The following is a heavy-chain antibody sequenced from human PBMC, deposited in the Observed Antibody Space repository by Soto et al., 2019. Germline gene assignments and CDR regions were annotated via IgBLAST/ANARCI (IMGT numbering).Heavy chain of an antibody. CDR2: INAGNGNT. CDR1: GYTFTSYA. V-gene: IGHV1-3*01. Sequence: GASVKVSCKASGYTFTSYAMHWVRQAPGQRLEWMGWINAGNGNTKYSQKFQGRVTITRDTSASTAYMELSSLRSEDTAVYYCARDKYDFWRTYYYYGMDVWGQGTTVTVS. D-gene: IGHD3-3*01. J-gene: IGHJ6*02. CDR3: ARDKYDFWRTYYYYGMDV.